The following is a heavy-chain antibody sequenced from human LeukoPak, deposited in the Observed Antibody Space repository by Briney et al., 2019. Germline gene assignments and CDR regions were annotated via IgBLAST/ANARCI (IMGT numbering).Heavy chain of an antibody. D-gene: IGHD3-10*01. CDR1: GFTFSGYW. CDR3: ARLQYSFLYGSGSYGVDY. CDR2: IKQDGSEK. Sequence: GGSLRLSCAASGFTFSGYWMSWVRQAPGKGLEWVANIKQDGSEKYYVDSVRGRFTISRDNARNSLYLQMNSLRAEDTAVYYCARLQYSFLYGSGSYGVDYWGQGTLATISS. V-gene: IGHV3-7*01. J-gene: IGHJ4*02.